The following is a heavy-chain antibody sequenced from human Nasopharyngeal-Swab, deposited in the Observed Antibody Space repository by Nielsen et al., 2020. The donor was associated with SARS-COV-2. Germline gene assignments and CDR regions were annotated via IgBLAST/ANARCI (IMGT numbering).Heavy chain of an antibody. D-gene: IGHD6-13*01. V-gene: IGHV4-39*01. CDR3: ASVGSSSWYQLWFDP. CDR2: IYYSGST. Sequence: WIRQPPGKGLEWIGSIYYSGSTYYNPSLKSRVTISVDTSKNQFSLKLSSVTAADTAVYYCASVGSSSWYQLWFDPWGQGTLVTVSS. J-gene: IGHJ5*02.